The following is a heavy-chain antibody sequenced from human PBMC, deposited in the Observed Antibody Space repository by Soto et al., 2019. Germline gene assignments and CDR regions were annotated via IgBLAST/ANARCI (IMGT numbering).Heavy chain of an antibody. J-gene: IGHJ4*02. CDR1: GFTFSSYA. D-gene: IGHD3-22*01. CDR3: AKGVRYYDSSGYYHFDY. V-gene: IGHV3-23*01. Sequence: GGSLRLSCAASGFTFSSYAMSWVRQAPGKGLEWVSAISGSGGSTYYADSVKGRFTISRDNSKNTLYLQMNSLRAEDTAVYYCAKGVRYYDSSGYYHFDYWGQGTLVTVSS. CDR2: ISGSGGST.